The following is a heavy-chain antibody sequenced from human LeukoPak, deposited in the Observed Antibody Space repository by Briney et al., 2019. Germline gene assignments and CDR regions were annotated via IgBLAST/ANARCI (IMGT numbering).Heavy chain of an antibody. CDR1: VFNFGGSG. CDR3: AKGAVPATVHAPDPYVYDY. J-gene: IGHJ4*02. Sequence: GGSLRLSCAASVFNFGGSGMHWVRQAPGKGLEWVAFISYDGTYKNYVDSVKGRFTISRDNSRNMLYLQMSSLRPEDTAVYYCAKGAVPATVHAPDPYVYDYWGQGTLVTVSS. CDR2: ISYDGTYK. V-gene: IGHV3-30*18. D-gene: IGHD6-13*01.